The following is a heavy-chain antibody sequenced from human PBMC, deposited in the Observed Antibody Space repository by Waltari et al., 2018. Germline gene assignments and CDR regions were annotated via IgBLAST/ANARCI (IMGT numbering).Heavy chain of an antibody. D-gene: IGHD1-20*01. V-gene: IGHV4-34*01. CDR1: GGSFSGYY. Sequence: QVQLQQWGAGLLKPSETLSLTCAVYGGSFSGYYWSWIRQPPGKGLEWLGEINHSGSTNYNPSLKSRVTMSVDTSKNQFSLKLSSVTAADTAVYYCAQHTWNDVGPVFDYWGQGTLVTVSS. CDR2: INHSGST. CDR3: AQHTWNDVGPVFDY. J-gene: IGHJ4*02.